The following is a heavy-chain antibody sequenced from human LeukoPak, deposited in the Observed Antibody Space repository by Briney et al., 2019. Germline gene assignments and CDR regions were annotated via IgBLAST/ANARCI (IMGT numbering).Heavy chain of an antibody. V-gene: IGHV3-66*03. J-gene: IGHJ5*02. Sequence: GGSLRLSCAVSGFRVSDYYMSWVRQAPGKGLEWVGLIRDSGEAFYADFARGRFAISRDESENTLYLRMSSLRVEDTAVYFCARDRAANQDWVEFDPWGQGTPVIVSS. D-gene: IGHD3/OR15-3a*01. CDR2: IRDSGEA. CDR3: ARDRAANQDWVEFDP. CDR1: GFRVSDYY.